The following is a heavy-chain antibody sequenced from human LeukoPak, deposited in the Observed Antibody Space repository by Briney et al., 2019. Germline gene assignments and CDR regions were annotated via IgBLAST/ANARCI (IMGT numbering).Heavy chain of an antibody. CDR1: GVSVSSNY. V-gene: IGHV3-66*01. J-gene: IGHJ4*02. D-gene: IGHD7-27*01. Sequence: GGSLRLSCAASGVSVSSNYMSWIRQAPRKGLEWGSFIKSGGNPYYADSVKGRFTISRDDSKHTVYLQMNSLRARDTALYYCARISTNWGLYLAYWGQEALVTV. CDR3: ARISTNWGLYLAY. CDR2: IKSGGNP.